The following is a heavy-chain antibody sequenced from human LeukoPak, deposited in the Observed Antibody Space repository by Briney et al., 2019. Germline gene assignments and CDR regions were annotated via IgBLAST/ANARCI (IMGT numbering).Heavy chain of an antibody. CDR2: ISYDGSNK. CDR3: AKEPSIAARGNDY. CDR1: GFTFSSYG. V-gene: IGHV3-30*18. J-gene: IGHJ4*02. D-gene: IGHD6-6*01. Sequence: QPGRSLRLSCAASGFTFSSYGMHWVRQAPGKGLEWVAVISYDGSNKYYADSVKGRFTISRDNSKNTPYLQMNSLRAEDTAVYYCAKEPSIAARGNDYWGQGTLVTVSS.